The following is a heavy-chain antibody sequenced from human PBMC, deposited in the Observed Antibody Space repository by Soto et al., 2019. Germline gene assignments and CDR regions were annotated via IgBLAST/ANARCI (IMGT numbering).Heavy chain of an antibody. D-gene: IGHD2-15*01. J-gene: IGHJ5*02. CDR1: GGSISSSY. V-gene: IGHV4-59*01. CDR2: IYDDGSA. Sequence: PSETLSLTCTVSGGSISSSYWSWIRQPPGKGLEWLAHIYDDGSANYNPSLKSRATISLDMSKNQFSLKLTSVTAADTAVYYCARDKYCSGGSCRKNWFDPWGQGTLVT. CDR3: ARDKYCSGGSCRKNWFDP.